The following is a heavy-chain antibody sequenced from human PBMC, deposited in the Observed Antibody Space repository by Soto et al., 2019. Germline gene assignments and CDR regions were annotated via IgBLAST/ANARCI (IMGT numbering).Heavy chain of an antibody. CDR3: AAVPVLRFLKWLPAYFDY. CDR1: GYSFTSYW. Sequence: GESLKISCKGSGYSFTSYWIGWVRQMPGKGLEWMGIIYPGDSDTRYSPSFQGQVTISADKSISTAYLQWSSLKASDTAMYYCAAVPVLRFLKWLPAYFDYWGQGTLVTVSS. CDR2: IYPGDSDT. J-gene: IGHJ4*02. V-gene: IGHV5-51*01. D-gene: IGHD3-3*01.